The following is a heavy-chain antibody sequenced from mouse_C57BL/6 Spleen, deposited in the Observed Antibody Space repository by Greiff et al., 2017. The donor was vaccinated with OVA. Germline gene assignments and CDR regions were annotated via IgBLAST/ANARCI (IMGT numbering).Heavy chain of an antibody. CDR3: ARYGGNYGGFAY. D-gene: IGHD2-1*01. J-gene: IGHJ3*01. Sequence: EVKVVESGGGLVQPGGSLSLSCAASGFTFTDYYMSWVRQPPGKALEWLGFIRNKANGYTTEYSASVKGRFTLSRDNSQSILYLKMNALREEDSATDYCARYGGNYGGFAYWGKGTLVTVSA. CDR1: GFTFTDYY. V-gene: IGHV7-3*01. CDR2: IRNKANGYTT.